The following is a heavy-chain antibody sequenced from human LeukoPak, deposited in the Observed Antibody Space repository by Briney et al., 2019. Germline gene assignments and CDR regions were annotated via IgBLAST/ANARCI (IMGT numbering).Heavy chain of an antibody. J-gene: IGHJ3*02. CDR3: ARGAGDAFDI. CDR2: IYYSGST. Sequence: SETLSLTCTVSGGSISSGGYYWSWIRQHPGKGLEWIGYIYYSGSTYYNPSLKSRVTISVDTSKNQFSLKLSSVTAADTAVYYCARGAGDAFDIWGQGTMVTASS. CDR1: GGSISSGGYY. V-gene: IGHV4-31*03.